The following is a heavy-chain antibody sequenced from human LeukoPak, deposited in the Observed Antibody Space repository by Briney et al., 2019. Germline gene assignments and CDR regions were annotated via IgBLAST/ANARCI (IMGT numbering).Heavy chain of an antibody. D-gene: IGHD3-9*01. V-gene: IGHV3-15*01. CDR2: IKSKTDGGTT. CDR1: GFTFSNAW. Sequence: GGSLRLSCAASGFTFSNAWMSWVRQAPGKGLEWVGRIKSKTDGGTTDYAAPVKGRFTISRDDSKNTLYLQMNSLKTEDTAVYYCTTVPSGYDILTGYYDPNYYYYYMDVWGKGTTVTVSS. J-gene: IGHJ6*03. CDR3: TTVPSGYDILTGYYDPNYYYYYMDV.